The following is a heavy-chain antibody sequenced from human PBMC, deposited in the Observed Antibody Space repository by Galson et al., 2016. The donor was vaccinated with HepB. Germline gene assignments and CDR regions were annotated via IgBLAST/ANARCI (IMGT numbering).Heavy chain of an antibody. Sequence: SLRLSCAGSGFLFRGYGMHWVRQAPGKGLEWVAADSMDGRRKFYSDSVRGRFTISRDNAQKSLYLQMNSLRAEDTAVYYCARAEDCFGDCPQKYYLDSWGRGTLVTVSS. CDR1: GFLFRGYG. J-gene: IGHJ4*02. V-gene: IGHV3-30*03. D-gene: IGHD2-21*02. CDR3: ARAEDCFGDCPQKYYLDS. CDR2: DSMDGRRK.